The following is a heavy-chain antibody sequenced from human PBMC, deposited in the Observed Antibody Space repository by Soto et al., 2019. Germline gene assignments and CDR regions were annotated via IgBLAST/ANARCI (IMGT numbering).Heavy chain of an antibody. J-gene: IGHJ5*02. D-gene: IGHD2-2*02. Sequence: PSETPSLTCTVAGASIVGFYWSWIRKPAGKGLERIGRIYSTGTTDYNPSLKSRVMMSVDTSKKAFSLKLRSVSAADTAVYYGVRDGPKTIRDWFGPCGQGSSVTVSS. CDR1: GASIVGFY. CDR2: IYSTGTT. V-gene: IGHV4-4*07. CDR3: VRDGPKTIRDWFGP.